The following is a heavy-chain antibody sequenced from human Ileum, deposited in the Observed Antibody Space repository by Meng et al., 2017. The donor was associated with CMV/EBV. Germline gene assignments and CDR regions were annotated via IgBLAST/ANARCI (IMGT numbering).Heavy chain of an antibody. D-gene: IGHD4-17*01. CDR3: ARSGLRGIYVDY. Sequence: QVQLKASCPGLVMPSESLSLTCTVAGDSINSVYWCWIRHSSGKGLQWIGRISTSGGDNYNPSLRRRVTMSVDTSKKQLALKLSSVTAADTAVYYCARSGLRGIYVDYWGQGTLVTVSS. J-gene: IGHJ4*02. CDR1: GDSINSVY. V-gene: IGHV4-4*07. CDR2: ISTSGGD.